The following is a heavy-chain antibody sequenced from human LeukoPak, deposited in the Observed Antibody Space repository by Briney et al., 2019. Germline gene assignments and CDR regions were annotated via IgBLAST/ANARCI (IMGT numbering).Heavy chain of an antibody. J-gene: IGHJ5*02. V-gene: IGHV1-24*01. CDR2: FDPEDGET. CDR1: GYTLTELS. CDR3: ASSPAGITGTRFRFDP. Sequence: GASVNVSCKVSGYTLTELSMHWVRQAPGKGLEWMGGFDPEDGETIYAQKFQGRVTMTEDTSTDTAYMELSSLRSEDTAVYYCASSPAGITGTRFRFDPWGQGTLVTVSS. D-gene: IGHD1-20*01.